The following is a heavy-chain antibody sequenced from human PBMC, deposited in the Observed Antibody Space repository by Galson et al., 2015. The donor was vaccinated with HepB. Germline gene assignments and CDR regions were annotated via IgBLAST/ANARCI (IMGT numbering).Heavy chain of an antibody. CDR1: GLTFRNYA. D-gene: IGHD6-19*01. CDR3: AKKHPGYISGWYRTALAYMDV. V-gene: IGHV3-23*01. J-gene: IGHJ6*02. CDR2: ITPSGANT. Sequence: SLRLSCAASGLTFRNYAMSWVRQAPGKGLECVSTITPSGANTYYADSVKGRFSISRDNSRNTLFLQMSSLRADDTAVYYCAKKHPGYISGWYRTALAYMDVWGQWTTVTVSS.